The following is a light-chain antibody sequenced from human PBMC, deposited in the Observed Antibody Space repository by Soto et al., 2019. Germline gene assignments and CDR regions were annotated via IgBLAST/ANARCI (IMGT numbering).Light chain of an antibody. CDR1: SSDVGSYNH. CDR2: EDS. CDR3: CTYAGSTSVV. V-gene: IGLV2-23*01. J-gene: IGLJ2*01. Sequence: QSALTQPASVSGSPRQSITISCTGTSSDVGSYNHVSWYQQHPGKPPKLMIYEDSKRPSGVSNRFSGSKSGNTASLTISGLQAEDEADYYCCTYAGSTSVVFGGGTKLTVL.